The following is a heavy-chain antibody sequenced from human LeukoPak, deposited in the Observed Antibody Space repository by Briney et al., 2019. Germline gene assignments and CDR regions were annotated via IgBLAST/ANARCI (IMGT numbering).Heavy chain of an antibody. J-gene: IGHJ5*02. CDR3: ARRRGGYSYGKYNWFDP. D-gene: IGHD5-18*01. CDR2: INHSGST. V-gene: IGHV4-30-4*08. Sequence: SQTLSLTCTVSGGSISSGDYYWSWIRQPPGKGLEWIGEINHSGSTNYNPSLKSRVTISVDTSKNQFSLKLSSVTAADTAVYYCARRRGGYSYGKYNWFDPWGQGTLVTVSS. CDR1: GGSISSGDYY.